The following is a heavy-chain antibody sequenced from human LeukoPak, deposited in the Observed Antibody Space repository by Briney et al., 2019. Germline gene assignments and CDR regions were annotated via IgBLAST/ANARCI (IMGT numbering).Heavy chain of an antibody. J-gene: IGHJ6*02. CDR2: IYYSGST. CDR1: GGSVSSGSYY. V-gene: IGHV4-61*01. D-gene: IGHD1-1*01. CDR3: ARETYNWNDLYYYYGMDV. Sequence: SETLSLTCTVSGGSVSSGSYYWRWIRHPPGKGLEWIGYIYYSGSTSYNPSLKSRVTISVDTSKNQFSLKLSSVTAADTAVYYCARETYNWNDLYYYYGMDVWGQGTTVTVSS.